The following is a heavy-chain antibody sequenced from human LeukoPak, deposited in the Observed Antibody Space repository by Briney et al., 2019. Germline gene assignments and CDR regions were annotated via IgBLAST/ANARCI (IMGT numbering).Heavy chain of an antibody. Sequence: GGTLRLSCAVSGFTFNTYGMTWVRQAPGKGLEWVSGISGSDGSTYYADSVKGRFTTSRDNSRNTLYLQMNSLRGEDTAVYYCAKNIGGLDYWGQGTLVTVSS. CDR2: ISGSDGST. V-gene: IGHV3-23*01. D-gene: IGHD3-10*01. CDR1: GFTFNTYG. CDR3: AKNIGGLDY. J-gene: IGHJ4*02.